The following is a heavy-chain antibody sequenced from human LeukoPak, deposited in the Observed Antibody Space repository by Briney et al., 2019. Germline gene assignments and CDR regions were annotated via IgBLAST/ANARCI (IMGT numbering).Heavy chain of an antibody. CDR2: ISGSGGST. Sequence: DPGGTLRLSCAASGFTFSSYGMSWVRQAPGKGLEWVSAISGSGGSTYYADSVKGRFTISRDNSKNSLYLQMNSLRAEDTAVYYCARDMIVGATTFLRDAFDIWGQGTMVTVSS. D-gene: IGHD1-26*01. V-gene: IGHV3-23*01. J-gene: IGHJ3*02. CDR1: GFTFSSYG. CDR3: ARDMIVGATTFLRDAFDI.